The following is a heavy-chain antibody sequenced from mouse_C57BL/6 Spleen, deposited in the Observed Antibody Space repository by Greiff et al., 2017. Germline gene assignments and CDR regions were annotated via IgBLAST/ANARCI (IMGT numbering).Heavy chain of an antibody. CDR2: IDPSDSYT. V-gene: IGHV1-59*01. D-gene: IGHD4-1*01. Sequence: QVQLQQPGAELVRPGTSVKLSCKASGYTFTSYWMHWVKQRPGQGLEWIGVIDPSDSYTNYNQKFKGKATLTVDTSSSTAYMQLSSLTSEDSAVYYCARAGTRDWYFDVWGTGTTVTVSS. J-gene: IGHJ1*03. CDR3: ARAGTRDWYFDV. CDR1: GYTFTSYW.